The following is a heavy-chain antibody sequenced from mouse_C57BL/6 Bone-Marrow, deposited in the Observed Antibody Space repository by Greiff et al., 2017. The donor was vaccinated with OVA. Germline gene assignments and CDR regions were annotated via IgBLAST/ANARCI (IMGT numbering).Heavy chain of an antibody. V-gene: IGHV1-50*01. CDR2: IDPSDSYT. J-gene: IGHJ2*01. Sequence: QVQLKQSGAELVKPGASVKLSCKASGYTFTSYWMQWVKQRPGQGLEWIGEIDPSDSYTNYNQKFKGKATLTVDTSSSTAYMQLSSLTSEDSAVYYCALSYFDYWGQGTTLTVSS. CDR3: ALSYFDY. CDR1: GYTFTSYW.